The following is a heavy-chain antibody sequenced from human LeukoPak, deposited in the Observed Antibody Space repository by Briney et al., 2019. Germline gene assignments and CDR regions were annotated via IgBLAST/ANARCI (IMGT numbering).Heavy chain of an antibody. Sequence: ASVQDTCQASGYTLTSYDINWVRQATGQGLEWMGWMNPNSGNTGYAQKFQDRVIMTRHTSISTAYMELSSLRSEDTAVYYCITIAATDYDGMDVWGQGATVTVSS. CDR2: MNPNSGNT. CDR3: ITIAATDYDGMDV. V-gene: IGHV1-8*01. J-gene: IGHJ6*02. CDR1: GYTLTSYD. D-gene: IGHD2-15*01.